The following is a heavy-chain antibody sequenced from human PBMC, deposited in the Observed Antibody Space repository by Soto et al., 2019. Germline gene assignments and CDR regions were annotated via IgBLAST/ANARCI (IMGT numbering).Heavy chain of an antibody. CDR2: INHSGST. D-gene: IGHD2-15*01. V-gene: IGHV4-34*01. CDR3: ARGRVAPGYCSGGSCYVWFDY. CDR1: GGSFSGYY. J-gene: IGHJ4*02. Sequence: SETLSLTCAVYGGSFSGYYWSWIRQPPGKGLEWIGEINHSGSTNYNPSLKSRVTISVDTSKNQFSLKLSSVTAADTAVYYCARGRVAPGYCSGGSCYVWFDYWGQGTLVTVSS.